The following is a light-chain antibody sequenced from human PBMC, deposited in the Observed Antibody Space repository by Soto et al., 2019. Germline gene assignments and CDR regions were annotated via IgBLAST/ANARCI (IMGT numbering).Light chain of an antibody. CDR2: GAS. CDR1: QSVSTN. Sequence: EIVMTQSPATLSVSPGEGAALSCRASQSVSTNLAWYQHKPGQAPRLLIYGASTRATGIPARFSGSGSGTEFTLTISGLQSEDFAVYFCQQYYNWPRTFGQGTKVEIK. V-gene: IGKV3-15*01. CDR3: QQYYNWPRT. J-gene: IGKJ1*01.